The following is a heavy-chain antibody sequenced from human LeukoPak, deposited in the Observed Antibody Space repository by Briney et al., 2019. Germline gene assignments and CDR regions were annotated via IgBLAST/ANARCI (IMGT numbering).Heavy chain of an antibody. J-gene: IGHJ4*02. V-gene: IGHV4-59*02. CDR1: GGSVSGYY. Sequence: PSETPSLTCTVSGGSVSGYYWSWIRQPPGKGLEWIGYMYDRGNINYNPSLKSRVTLSQDMSKNQLSLKLGSVTAADSAVYYCAATIKRDYGDTNLHYWGQGVLVTVSS. D-gene: IGHD4-17*01. CDR3: AATIKRDYGDTNLHY. CDR2: MYDRGNI.